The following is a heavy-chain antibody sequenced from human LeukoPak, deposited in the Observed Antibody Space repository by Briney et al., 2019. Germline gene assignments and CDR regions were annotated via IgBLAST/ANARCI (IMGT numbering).Heavy chain of an antibody. CDR1: GFTFSTYW. CDR2: VKQDGSET. J-gene: IGHJ4*02. V-gene: IGHV3-7*01. Sequence: GGSLRLSCAASGFTFSTYWMSWVRQAPGKGLEWVASVKQDGSETYYVDSVKGRLTISRGNAKNSLYLQMNSLRAEDTAVYYCARDRATYWGQGTLVTVSS. CDR3: ARDRATY.